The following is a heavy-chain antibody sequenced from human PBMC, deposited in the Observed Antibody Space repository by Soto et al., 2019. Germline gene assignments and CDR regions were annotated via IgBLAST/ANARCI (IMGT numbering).Heavy chain of an antibody. Sequence: EVQLVESGGGLVQPGRSLRLSCAASGFTFDDYAMHWVRQDPGKGLEWVSGISWNSGNIGYADSVKGRFTISRDNAKNSLYLQMNSLRAEDTALYYCVKGGYNWNSYLDYWGQGTLVTVSS. D-gene: IGHD1-7*01. J-gene: IGHJ4*02. CDR1: GFTFDDYA. CDR3: VKGGYNWNSYLDY. V-gene: IGHV3-9*01. CDR2: ISWNSGNI.